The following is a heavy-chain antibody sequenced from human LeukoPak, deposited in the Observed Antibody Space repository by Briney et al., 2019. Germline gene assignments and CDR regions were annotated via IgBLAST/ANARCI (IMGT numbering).Heavy chain of an antibody. CDR2: INHSGST. Sequence: SETLSLTCAVYGGSFSGYYWSWIRQPPGKGLEWIGEINHSGSTNYNPYLKSRVTISVGTSKNQFSLKLSSVTAADTAVFYCARFTGYCSGTSCYPNAFDIWGQGTMVTVSS. J-gene: IGHJ3*02. V-gene: IGHV4-34*01. D-gene: IGHD2-2*01. CDR1: GGSFSGYY. CDR3: ARFTGYCSGTSCYPNAFDI.